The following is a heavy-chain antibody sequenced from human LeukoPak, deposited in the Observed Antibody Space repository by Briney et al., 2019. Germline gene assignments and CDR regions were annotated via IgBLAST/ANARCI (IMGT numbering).Heavy chain of an antibody. CDR1: GGSISSYF. D-gene: IGHD3-10*01. CDR3: AREEGGSGSSYFYYMDV. CDR2: IDYSGST. Sequence: SETLSLTCTVSGGSISSYFWNWIRQPPGKGLEWIGYIDYSGSTNYNPSLESRVTILADTSKNHFSLKLSSLTAADTAVYYCAREEGGSGSSYFYYMDVWGIGTTVTVSS. J-gene: IGHJ6*03. V-gene: IGHV4-59*01.